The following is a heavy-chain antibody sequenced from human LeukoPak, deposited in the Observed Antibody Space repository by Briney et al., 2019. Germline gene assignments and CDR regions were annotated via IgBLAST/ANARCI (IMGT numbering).Heavy chain of an antibody. D-gene: IGHD3-16*01. CDR2: ISGYNVNT. J-gene: IGHJ4*02. CDR3: ARDHGRVVVTFGPFPADY. Sequence: ASVKVSCKASGYTFTSYGISWVRQAPGQGLEWMGWISGYNVNTNYAQKLQGRVTMTPDTSTSTAYMELRSLRSDDTAVYYCARDHGRVVVTFGPFPADYWGQGTLVTVSS. V-gene: IGHV1-18*01. CDR1: GYTFTSYG.